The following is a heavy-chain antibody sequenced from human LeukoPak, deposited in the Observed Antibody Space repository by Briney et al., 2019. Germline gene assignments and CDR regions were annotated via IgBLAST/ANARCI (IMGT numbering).Heavy chain of an antibody. Sequence: SETLSLTCTVSGVSITNDYWNWIRQPPGKGLEWIGYIYYTGSTSYNPSLKSRVTISVDTSKSQFSLKLSSVTAADTAVYYCARGGGRDFDYWGQGTLVTVSS. V-gene: IGHV4-59*08. D-gene: IGHD2-15*01. CDR1: GVSITNDY. J-gene: IGHJ4*02. CDR3: ARGGGRDFDY. CDR2: IYYTGST.